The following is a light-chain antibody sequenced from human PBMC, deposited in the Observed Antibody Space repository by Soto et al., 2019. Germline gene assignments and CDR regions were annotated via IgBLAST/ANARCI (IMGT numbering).Light chain of an antibody. J-gene: IGLJ1*01. CDR2: DVS. V-gene: IGLV2-11*01. CDR3: CSYAGSRV. CDR1: SSDVGGYNY. Sequence: QSAPTQPRSVSGSPGQSVTISCTGTSSDVGGYNYVSWYQQHPGKAPKLMIYDVSKRPSGVPDRFSGSKSGNTASLTISGLQAEDEADYYCCSYAGSRVFGTGTKVT.